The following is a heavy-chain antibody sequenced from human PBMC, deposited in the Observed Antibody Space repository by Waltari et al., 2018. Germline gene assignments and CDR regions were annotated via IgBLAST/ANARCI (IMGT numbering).Heavy chain of an antibody. CDR2: ISSSSSYI. CDR1: GFPFSSYG. V-gene: IGHV3-21*01. CDR3: ARGPAYYFDY. Sequence: EVQLVESGGGLVKPGGSLRLSCAASGFPFSSYGMNWVRQAPGKGLEWVSSISSSSSYIYYADSVKGRFTISRDNAKNSLYLQMNSLRAEDTAVYYCARGPAYYFDYWGQGTLVTVSS. J-gene: IGHJ4*02.